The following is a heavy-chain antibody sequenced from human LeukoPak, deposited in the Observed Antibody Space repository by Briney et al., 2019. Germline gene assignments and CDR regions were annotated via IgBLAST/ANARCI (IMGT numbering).Heavy chain of an antibody. Sequence: QSGGSLRLSCAASGFTLSSFTMHWVRHNPGKGPEWVAVISYDESQKWYADSVKGRFTISRDISKNTLYLQMNSLRAEDTAVYYCAKDLRGSRGSYFFDYWGQGTLVTVSS. CDR3: AKDLRGSRGSYFFDY. J-gene: IGHJ4*02. D-gene: IGHD1-26*01. V-gene: IGHV3-30-3*01. CDR2: ISYDESQK. CDR1: GFTLSSFT.